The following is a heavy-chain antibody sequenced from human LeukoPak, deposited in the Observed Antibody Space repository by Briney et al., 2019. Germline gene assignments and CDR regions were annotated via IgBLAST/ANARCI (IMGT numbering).Heavy chain of an antibody. CDR1: GFTFSDYY. Sequence: GGSLRLSYAASGFTFSDYYMSWIRQAPGKGLEWVSYISSSGSTIYYADSVKGRFTVSRDNAKNSLYLQMNSLRAEDTAVYYCARDMSYYDILTGYSAAGGWFDPWGQGTLVTVSS. J-gene: IGHJ5*02. V-gene: IGHV3-11*01. D-gene: IGHD3-9*01. CDR3: ARDMSYYDILTGYSAAGGWFDP. CDR2: ISSSGSTI.